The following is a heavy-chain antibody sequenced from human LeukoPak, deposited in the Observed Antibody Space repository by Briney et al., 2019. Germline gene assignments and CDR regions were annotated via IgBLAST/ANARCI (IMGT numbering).Heavy chain of an antibody. V-gene: IGHV4-39*07. Sequence: SETLSLTCSVSGGSIRSRTYFWGWIRQPPGKGLEWIGSIYSNGDTYYNPSLKSRFTTSLDTSKNQFSLKLSSVTAADTAMYFCTGELAGTTVHYWGQGTLVTISS. J-gene: IGHJ4*02. CDR3: TGELAGTTVHY. CDR2: IYSNGDT. CDR1: GGSIRSRTYF. D-gene: IGHD1-7*01.